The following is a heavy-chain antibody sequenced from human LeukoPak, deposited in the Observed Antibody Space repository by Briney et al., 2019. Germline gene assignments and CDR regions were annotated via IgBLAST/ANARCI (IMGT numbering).Heavy chain of an antibody. V-gene: IGHV4-39*07. D-gene: IGHD4-17*01. CDR1: GDSISRGGFS. CDR2: IYYSGST. Sequence: SETLSLTCAVSGDSISRGGFSWSWIRQPPGKGLEWIGSIYYSGSTYYNPSLKSRVTISVDTSKNQFSLKLSSVTAADTAVYYCASNYGDLDYWGQGTLVTVSS. J-gene: IGHJ4*02. CDR3: ASNYGDLDY.